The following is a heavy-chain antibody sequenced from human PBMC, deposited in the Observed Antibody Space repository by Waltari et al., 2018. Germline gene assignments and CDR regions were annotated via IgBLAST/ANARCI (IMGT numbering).Heavy chain of an antibody. CDR3: ARGTPGSSGSPDY. D-gene: IGHD3-22*01. V-gene: IGHV3-48*04. Sequence: EVQLVESGGGLVQPGGSLRLSCAASGFTFSSYWMSWVRQAPGKGLAWVSYISSSSSTIYYADSVKGRFTISRDNAKNSLYLQMNSLRAEDTAVYYCARGTPGSSGSPDYWGQGTLVTVSS. J-gene: IGHJ4*02. CDR2: ISSSSSTI. CDR1: GFTFSSYW.